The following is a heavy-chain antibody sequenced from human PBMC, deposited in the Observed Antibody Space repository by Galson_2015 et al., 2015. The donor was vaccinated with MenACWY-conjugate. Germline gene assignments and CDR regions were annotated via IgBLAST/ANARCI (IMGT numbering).Heavy chain of an antibody. D-gene: IGHD3-22*01. CDR3: AKGPLYDSSGSDSDYFDY. Sequence: SLRLSCAASGFIFNKYAMTWIRQAPGKGLKWVSATSGSGGVTYHADSVKGRFTISRDNSKNTLYLQMNSLKAEDTAIYYCAKGPLYDSSGSDSDYFDYWGQGTLVTVSS. J-gene: IGHJ4*02. CDR1: GFIFNKYA. V-gene: IGHV3-23*01. CDR2: TSGSGGVT.